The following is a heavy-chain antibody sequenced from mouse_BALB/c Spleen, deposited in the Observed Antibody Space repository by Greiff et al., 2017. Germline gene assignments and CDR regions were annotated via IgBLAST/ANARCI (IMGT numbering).Heavy chain of an antibody. D-gene: IGHD2-3*01. CDR3: ARSGGYYERFDY. J-gene: IGHJ2*01. Sequence: EVKLVESGGGLVQPGGSRKLSCAASGFTFSSFGMHWVRQAPEKGLEWVAYISSGSSTIYYADTVKGRFTISRDNPKYTLFLQMTSLRSEDAAMYYCARSGGYYERFDYWGQGTTLTVSS. CDR2: ISSGSSTI. V-gene: IGHV5-17*02. CDR1: GFTFSSFG.